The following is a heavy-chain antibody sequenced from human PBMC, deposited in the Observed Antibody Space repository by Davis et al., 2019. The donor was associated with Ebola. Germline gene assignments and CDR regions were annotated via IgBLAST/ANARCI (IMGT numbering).Heavy chain of an antibody. V-gene: IGHV1-69*04. D-gene: IGHD2-2*01. Sequence: SVKVSCKASGGTFSSYAISWVRQAPGQGLEWMGRIIPILGIANYAQKLQGRVTMTTDTSTSTAYMELRSLRSDDTAVYYCARYQGVTPTDYWGQGTLVTVSS. J-gene: IGHJ4*02. CDR3: ARYQGVTPTDY. CDR1: GGTFSSYA. CDR2: IIPILGIA.